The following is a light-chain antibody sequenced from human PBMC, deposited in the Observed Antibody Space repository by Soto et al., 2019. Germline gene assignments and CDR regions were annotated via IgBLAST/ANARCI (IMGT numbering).Light chain of an antibody. Sequence: DIQMTQSPSTLSASVGDRVTITCRASQSISNWLAWLQQKPGKAPKVLIFDASSLGSGVPSRFSGSGSGTEFTLTISSLQPGDFGNYYCQQYNSYSPWTVGRGTKVDIK. J-gene: IGKJ1*01. V-gene: IGKV1-5*01. CDR3: QQYNSYSPWT. CDR1: QSISNW. CDR2: DAS.